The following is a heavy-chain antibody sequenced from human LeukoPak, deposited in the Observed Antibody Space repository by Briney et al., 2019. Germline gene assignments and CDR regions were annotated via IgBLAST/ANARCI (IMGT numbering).Heavy chain of an antibody. D-gene: IGHD1-26*01. CDR2: ISSSGSTI. CDR1: GFTFSSYS. CDR3: ARAGGSYLNYFDY. J-gene: IGHJ4*02. Sequence: GGSLRLSCAASGFTFSSYSMNWVRQAPGKGLEWVSSISSSGSTIYYADSVKGRFTISRDNAKNSLYLQMNSLRAEDTAVYYCARAGGSYLNYFDYWGQGTLVTVSS. V-gene: IGHV3-48*04.